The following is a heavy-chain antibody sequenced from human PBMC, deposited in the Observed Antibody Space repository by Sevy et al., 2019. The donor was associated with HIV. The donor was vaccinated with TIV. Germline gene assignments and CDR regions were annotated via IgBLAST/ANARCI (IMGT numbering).Heavy chain of an antibody. CDR3: AKALRTGTRSHRVLDSRYYYYYYGMDV. J-gene: IGHJ6*02. Sequence: GGSLRLSCAASGFTFDDYTMHWVRQAPGKGLEWVSLISWDGGSTYYADSVKGQFTISRDNSKNSLYLQMNSLRTEDTALYYCAKALRTGTRSHRVLDSRYYYYYYGMDVWGQGTTVTVSS. D-gene: IGHD2-2*01. CDR2: ISWDGGST. V-gene: IGHV3-43*01. CDR1: GFTFDDYT.